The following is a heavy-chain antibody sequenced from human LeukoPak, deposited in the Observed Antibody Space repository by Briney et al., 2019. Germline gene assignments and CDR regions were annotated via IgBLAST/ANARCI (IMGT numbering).Heavy chain of an antibody. V-gene: IGHV3-33*01. CDR2: IWYDGSNK. D-gene: IGHD5-18*01. CDR3: AREYSYGGPGNAFDI. CDR1: GFTFSSYG. Sequence: PGGSLRLSCAASGFTFSSYGMHWVRQAPGKGLEWVAVIWYDGSNKYYADSVKGRFTISRDNSKNTLYLQMNSLRAEDTAVYYCAREYSYGGPGNAFDIWGQGTMVTVSS. J-gene: IGHJ3*02.